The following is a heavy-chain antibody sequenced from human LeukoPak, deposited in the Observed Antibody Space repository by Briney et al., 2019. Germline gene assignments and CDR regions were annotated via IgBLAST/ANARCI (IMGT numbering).Heavy chain of an antibody. V-gene: IGHV4-39*07. D-gene: IGHD6-13*01. Sequence: SETLSLTCTVSSGSISTSNYYWGWVRQPPGKALEWIGNNSPSLKSRVTISLDTSRNQFSLKLSSVTAADTAVYYCARRDSGYSSSWQHNGVPFDYWGQGTLVTVSS. J-gene: IGHJ4*02. CDR3: ARRDSGYSSSWQHNGVPFDY. CDR1: SGSISTSNYY.